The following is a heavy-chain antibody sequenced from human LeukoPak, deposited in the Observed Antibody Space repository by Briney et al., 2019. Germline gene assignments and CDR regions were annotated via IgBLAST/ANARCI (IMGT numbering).Heavy chain of an antibody. D-gene: IGHD4-17*01. CDR1: GFTFSSYG. CDR2: IWYDGSNK. Sequence: PGGSLRLSCAASGFTFSSYGMHWVRQAPGKGLEWVAVIWYDGSNKYYADSVKGRFTISRDNSKNTLYLQMNSLRAEDTAVYYCANEHDYGDYAFDPWGQGTLVTVSS. CDR3: ANEHDYGDYAFDP. J-gene: IGHJ5*02. V-gene: IGHV3-33*06.